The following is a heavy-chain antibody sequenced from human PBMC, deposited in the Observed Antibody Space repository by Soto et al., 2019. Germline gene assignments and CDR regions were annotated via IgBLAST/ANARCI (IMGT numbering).Heavy chain of an antibody. CDR1: GFTLSSYA. Sequence: EVQLLESGGGLVQPGGSLRLSCAASGFTLSSYAMSWVRQAPGKGLEWVSAISGSGGTTYYADSVKGRFTISRDTSKNTVYLQMNSLRAEDTAVYYCAKVERYYYDSSGYYSSPLFWGQGTLVTVSS. D-gene: IGHD3-22*01. CDR2: ISGSGGTT. CDR3: AKVERYYYDSSGYYSSPLF. V-gene: IGHV3-23*01. J-gene: IGHJ4*02.